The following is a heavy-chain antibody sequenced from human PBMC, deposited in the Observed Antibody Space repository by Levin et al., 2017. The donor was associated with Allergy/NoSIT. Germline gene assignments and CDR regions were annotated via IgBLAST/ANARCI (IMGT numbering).Heavy chain of an antibody. CDR3: ARVLAYYDSSGYYWFDP. CDR1: GFTFSSYW. V-gene: IGHV3-7*01. D-gene: IGHD3-22*01. J-gene: IGHJ5*02. CDR2: IKQDGSEK. Sequence: GGSLRLSCAASGFTFSSYWMSWVRQAPGKGLEWVANIKQDGSEKYYVDSVKGRFTISRDNAKNSLYLQMNSLRAEDTAVYYCARVLAYYDSSGYYWFDPWGQGTLVTVSS.